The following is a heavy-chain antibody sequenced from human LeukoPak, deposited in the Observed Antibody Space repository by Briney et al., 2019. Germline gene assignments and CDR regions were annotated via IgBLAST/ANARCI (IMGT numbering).Heavy chain of an antibody. Sequence: GGSLRLSCAASGFTFSSYGMHWVRQAPGKGLEWVAFIRYDGINKYYADSVKGRFTISRDNSKNTLYLQMNSLRAEDTAVYYCASSYYDILTGYYPRAVRGAFDIWGQGTMVTVSS. D-gene: IGHD3-9*01. CDR1: GFTFSSYG. CDR3: ASSYYDILTGYYPRAVRGAFDI. V-gene: IGHV3-30*02. J-gene: IGHJ3*02. CDR2: IRYDGINK.